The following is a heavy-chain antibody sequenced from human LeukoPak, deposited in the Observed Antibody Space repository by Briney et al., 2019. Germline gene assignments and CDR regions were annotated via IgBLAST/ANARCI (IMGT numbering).Heavy chain of an antibody. Sequence: SETLSLTCTVSGGSINNGGYYWSWIRQHPGKGLEWIGYIYYSGSTYYNPSLKSRVTISVDTSKNQFSLKLSSVTAADTAVYYCARDTGRYFDWLPPLDYWGQGTLVTVSS. CDR1: GGSINNGGYY. V-gene: IGHV4-31*03. CDR3: ARDTGRYFDWLPPLDY. J-gene: IGHJ4*02. D-gene: IGHD3-9*01. CDR2: IYYSGST.